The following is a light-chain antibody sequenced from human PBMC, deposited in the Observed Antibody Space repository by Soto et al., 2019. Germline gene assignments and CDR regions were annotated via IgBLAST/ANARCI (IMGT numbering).Light chain of an antibody. CDR1: QSVSSY. V-gene: IGKV3-11*01. CDR2: DAS. CDR3: QQRSNWPVT. Sequence: EIVLTQSPATLSLSPGERATLSCRASQSVSSYLTWYQQKPGQAPRLLIYDASKRATGIPARFSGSGSGADFTLTISSLEPEDFAVYFCQQRSNWPVTFGRGTKMEIK. J-gene: IGKJ4*01.